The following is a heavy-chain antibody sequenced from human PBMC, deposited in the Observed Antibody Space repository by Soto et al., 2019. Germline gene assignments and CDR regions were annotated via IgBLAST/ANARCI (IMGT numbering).Heavy chain of an antibody. CDR1: GYTFTSYY. J-gene: IGHJ6*03. CDR2: INPSGGST. V-gene: IGHV1-46*03. CDR3: ARDQEPSTLYYDYYYMDV. Sequence: ASVKVSCKASGYTFTSYYIHWVRHAPGQGLEWMGIINPSGGSTSYAQKFQGRVTMTRDTSTSTVYMEVSGLRSEDTAVYYCARDQEPSTLYYDYYYMDVWGKGTTVTVSS.